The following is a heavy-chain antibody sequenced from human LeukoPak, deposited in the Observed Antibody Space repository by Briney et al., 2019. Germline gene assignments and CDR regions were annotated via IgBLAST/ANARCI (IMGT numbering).Heavy chain of an antibody. CDR3: ARGASGSYYSGFDY. CDR1: GYTFTVYY. Sequence: ASVNVSCTASGYTFTVYYMHWVRQAPGQGLEWMGWINPNSGGTNYAQKFQGWVTMTRDTSISTAYMELSRLRSDDTAVYYCARGASGSYYSGFDYWGQGTLVTVSS. V-gene: IGHV1-2*04. J-gene: IGHJ4*02. CDR2: INPNSGGT. D-gene: IGHD1-26*01.